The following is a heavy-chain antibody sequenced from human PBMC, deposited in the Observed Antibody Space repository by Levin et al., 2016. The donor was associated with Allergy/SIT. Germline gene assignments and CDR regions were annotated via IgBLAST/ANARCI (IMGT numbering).Heavy chain of an antibody. D-gene: IGHD1-26*01. CDR2: IWYDGSNK. J-gene: IGHJ4*01. V-gene: IGHV3-33*07. Sequence: GESLKISCAASGFTFSSYGMYWVRQAPGKGLEWVAVIWYDGSNKYYADSVKGRFTISRDSSKNTLYLQMNSLRVEDTAVYYCARGSGTLYYFDYVGSRNPSHRLL. CDR3: ARGSGTLYYFDY. CDR1: GFTFSSYG.